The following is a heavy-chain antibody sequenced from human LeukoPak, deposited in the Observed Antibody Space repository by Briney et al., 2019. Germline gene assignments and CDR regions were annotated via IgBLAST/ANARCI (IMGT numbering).Heavy chain of an antibody. J-gene: IGHJ4*02. CDR1: GFTLDDYA. V-gene: IGHV3-9*01. D-gene: IGHD3-22*01. CDR2: ISWNSGAI. Sequence: GGSLRLSCAASGFTLDDYAMHWVRQAPGKGLEWVSGISWNSGAIGYTDSVKGRFIIARDNAKNSLYLQMNSLRAEDTAVYYCARLTMIVQPDYWGQGTLVTVSS. CDR3: ARLTMIVQPDY.